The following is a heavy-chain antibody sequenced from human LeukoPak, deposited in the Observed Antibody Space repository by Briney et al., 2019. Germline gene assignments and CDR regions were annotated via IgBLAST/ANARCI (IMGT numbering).Heavy chain of an antibody. V-gene: IGHV1-2*02. CDR2: INPNSGGT. J-gene: IGHJ5*02. Sequence: ASVKVSCKASGYTFTGYYMHWVRQAPGQGLEWMGWINPNSGGTNYAQKFQGRVTMTRDTSISTAYMELSRLRSDDTAVYYCARRGTGTGFLPFPFDPWGQGTLVTVSS. CDR3: ARRGTGTGFLPFPFDP. CDR1: GYTFTGYY. D-gene: IGHD2-8*02.